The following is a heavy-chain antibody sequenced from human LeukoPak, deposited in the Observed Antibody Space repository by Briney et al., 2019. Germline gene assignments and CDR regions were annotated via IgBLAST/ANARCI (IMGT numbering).Heavy chain of an antibody. CDR2: IYTSGST. V-gene: IGHV4-4*07. CDR1: GGSISSYY. CDR3: AREATSGVWGTTEGAFDI. J-gene: IGHJ3*02. Sequence: SETLSLTCTVSGGSISSYYWSWIRQPAGKGLEWIGRIYTSGSTNYNPSLKSRVTMSVDTSKKPFSLTFSSVTAADTAEYYCAREATSGVWGTTEGAFDIWGQGTMVTVSS. D-gene: IGHD3-16*01.